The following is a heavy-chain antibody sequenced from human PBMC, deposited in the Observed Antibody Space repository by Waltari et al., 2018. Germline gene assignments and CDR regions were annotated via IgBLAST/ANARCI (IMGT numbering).Heavy chain of an antibody. CDR3: ARESGYLTKYYCYYYGMDV. CDR2: IYNSGST. V-gene: IGHV4-4*07. Sequence: QLHLQDSGPGLVKPSETLSLTCPFSVGSIRSYYWSWIRQPAGRGREWIGCIYNSGSTNYNPYLKNRVTMSVDTSKNQFSMKLSSETAAETAVYYGARESGYLTKYYCYYYGMDVWGQGTTVTVSS. CDR1: VGSIRSYY. J-gene: IGHJ6*02. D-gene: IGHD5-12*01.